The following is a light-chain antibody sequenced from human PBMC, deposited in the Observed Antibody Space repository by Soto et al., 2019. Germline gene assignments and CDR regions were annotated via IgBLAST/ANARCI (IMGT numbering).Light chain of an antibody. V-gene: IGLV4-69*01. J-gene: IGLJ1*01. CDR2: LNSDGSH. CDR1: SGHSSYA. Sequence: QPVLTQSPSASASRGASSKLTCTLSSGHSSYAIAWHQQQPEKGPRYFMKLNSDGSHSKGDGIPDRFSGSSSGAERYLTISSLQSEDEADYYCQTWGTGIQVFGTGTKLTVL. CDR3: QTWGTGIQV.